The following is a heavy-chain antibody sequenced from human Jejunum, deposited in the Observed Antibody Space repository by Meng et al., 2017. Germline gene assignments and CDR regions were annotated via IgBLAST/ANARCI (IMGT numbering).Heavy chain of an antibody. Sequence: QVQLQESGPGLVRPSETPSLICTVSVGSASSAGYQWGWIRQPPGKGLEWIGYASTNYNPSLKSRVTISLDTSKNQFSLKLSSVTAADTAVYYCARDHWGSLDYWGQGSLVTVSS. CDR3: ARDHWGSLDY. D-gene: IGHD7-27*01. CDR1: VGSASSAGYQ. CDR2: AST. V-gene: IGHV4-61*08. J-gene: IGHJ4*02.